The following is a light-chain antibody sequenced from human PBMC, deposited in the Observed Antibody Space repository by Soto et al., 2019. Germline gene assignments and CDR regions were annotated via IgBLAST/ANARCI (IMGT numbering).Light chain of an antibody. CDR2: AAS. Sequence: DIQMTQSRSSVSASIGDRVTITCRASQIIGSRLAWYQQKPGKAPTLLIYAASSLQSGVPLRFSGSGSGTDFFLTITSLQAEDSATYYCQQANSFPFTFGPGTKVHIK. CDR1: QIIGSR. CDR3: QQANSFPFT. V-gene: IGKV1-12*02. J-gene: IGKJ3*01.